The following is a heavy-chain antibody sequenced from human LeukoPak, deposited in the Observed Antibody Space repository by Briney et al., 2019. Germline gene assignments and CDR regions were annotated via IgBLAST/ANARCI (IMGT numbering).Heavy chain of an antibody. J-gene: IGHJ4*02. V-gene: IGHV4-59*01. D-gene: IGHD3-22*01. Sequence: SETLSLTCTVSGGSISSYYWNWIRQPPGKGLEWIGYIYYSGSGSTNYNPSLKSRVTISVDTSKNQFSLKLSSVTAADTAMYHCARLPLAPGYYYDPKDFDYWGQGTLVTVSS. CDR2: IYYSGSGST. CDR3: ARLPLAPGYYYDPKDFDY. CDR1: GGSISSYY.